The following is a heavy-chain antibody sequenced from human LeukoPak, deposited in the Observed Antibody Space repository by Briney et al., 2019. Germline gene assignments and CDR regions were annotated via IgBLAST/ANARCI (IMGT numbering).Heavy chain of an antibody. V-gene: IGHV4-59*01. Sequence: GSLRLSCAASGFTFSDYYMSWIRQPPGKGLEWIGYIYYSGSTNYNPSLKSRVTISVDTSKNQFSLKLTSVTAADTAVYYCARTTEGGYTYGYFYYYYMDVWGKGTTVTISS. CDR2: IYYSGST. J-gene: IGHJ6*03. CDR3: ARTTEGGYTYGYFYYYYMDV. D-gene: IGHD5-18*01. CDR1: GFTFSDYY.